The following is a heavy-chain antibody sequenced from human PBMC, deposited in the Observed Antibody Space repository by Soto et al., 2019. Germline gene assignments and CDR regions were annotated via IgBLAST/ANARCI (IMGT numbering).Heavy chain of an antibody. CDR3: ARSERGYSYGPFDY. CDR2: IFRSGSP. D-gene: IGHD5-18*01. V-gene: IGHV4-30-4*01. CDR1: GGAISSGDDY. J-gene: IGHJ4*02. Sequence: SETLSLTCTVSGGAISSGDDYWSCIRQPPGEGLEWIGYIFRSGSPYYNPSLKSRVTISADTSKNQFSLSLTSVTAADTAVYYCARSERGYSYGPFDYWGQGTLVTVSS.